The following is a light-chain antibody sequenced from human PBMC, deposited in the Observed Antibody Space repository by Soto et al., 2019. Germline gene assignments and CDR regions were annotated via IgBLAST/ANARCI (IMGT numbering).Light chain of an antibody. J-gene: IGKJ4*01. CDR2: DAS. Sequence: EIVLTQSPAILSLSPGERATLSCRASQSVSSYLAWYQQKPGQAPSLLIYDASNRATGITARFSGSGSGTDVPLTISSLEPEDFSVYYLQHRSNCLTFGGGTKVEIK. CDR3: QHRSNCLT. CDR1: QSVSSY. V-gene: IGKV3-11*01.